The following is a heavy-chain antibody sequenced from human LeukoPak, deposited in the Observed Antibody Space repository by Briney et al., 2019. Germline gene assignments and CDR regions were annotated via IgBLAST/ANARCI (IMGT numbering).Heavy chain of an antibody. CDR3: VGPYSSGPPFDY. CDR2: IKEDGSEK. D-gene: IGHD6-19*01. Sequence: PGGSLRLSCAASGLTLSTYWMTWVRQAPGKGLEWVANIKEDGSEKYYVGSVEGRFTISRDNAKNTLYLQMNSLRVEDTAVYYCVGPYSSGPPFDYWGQGTLVTVSS. CDR1: GLTLSTYW. V-gene: IGHV3-7*01. J-gene: IGHJ4*02.